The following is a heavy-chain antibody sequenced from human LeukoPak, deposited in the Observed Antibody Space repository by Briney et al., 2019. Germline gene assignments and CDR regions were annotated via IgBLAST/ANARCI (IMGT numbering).Heavy chain of an antibody. CDR3: AREAREEGLRYFDWLLSPFDY. Sequence: SVKVSCKASGGTFSSYAISWVGPAPGQGLEWRGGIIPIFGTANYAQKFQGRVTITADESTSTAYMGRSGLRPEGTAVYYCAREAREEGLRYFDWLLSPFDYWGQGTLVTVSS. V-gene: IGHV1-69*13. J-gene: IGHJ4*02. D-gene: IGHD3-9*01. CDR1: GGTFSSYA. CDR2: IIPIFGTA.